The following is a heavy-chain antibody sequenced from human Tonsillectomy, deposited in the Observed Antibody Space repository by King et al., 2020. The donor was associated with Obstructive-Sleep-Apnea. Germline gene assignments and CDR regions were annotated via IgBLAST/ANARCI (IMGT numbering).Heavy chain of an antibody. CDR2: IRYDGSKK. CDR3: AKDRMATSYYYYYGMDV. D-gene: IGHD5-24*01. J-gene: IGHJ6*02. V-gene: IGHV3-30*02. Sequence: VQLVESGGGVVQPGRSLRLSCAASGFTFSSYGMHWVRQAPGKGLEWVAFIRYDGSKKYYADSVKGRFTISRDNSKNTLYLQMNSLRAEDTAVYYCAKDRMATSYYYYYGMDVWGQGTTVTVSS. CDR1: GFTFSSYG.